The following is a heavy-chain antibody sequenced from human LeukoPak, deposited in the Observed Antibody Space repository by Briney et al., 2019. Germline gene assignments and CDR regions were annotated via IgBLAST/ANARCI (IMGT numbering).Heavy chain of an antibody. Sequence: GGSLRLSCAASGFTFSSYAMPWVRQAPGKGLEWVAVISYDGSNKYYADSVKGRFTISRDNSKNTLYLQMNSLRAEDTAVYYCARDFYDSSGYYLDYWGQGTLVTVSS. J-gene: IGHJ4*02. CDR2: ISYDGSNK. V-gene: IGHV3-30-3*01. CDR3: ARDFYDSSGYYLDY. D-gene: IGHD3-22*01. CDR1: GFTFSSYA.